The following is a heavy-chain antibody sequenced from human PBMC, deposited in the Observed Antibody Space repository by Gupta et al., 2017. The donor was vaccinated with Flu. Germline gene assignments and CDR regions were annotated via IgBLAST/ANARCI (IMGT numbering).Heavy chain of an antibody. D-gene: IGHD6-19*01. CDR3: ASEIAVAPYFDY. J-gene: IGHJ4*02. CDR2: ISSSSSYI. CDR1: S. V-gene: IGHV3-21*01. Sequence: SMNWVRQAPGKGLEWVSSISSSSSYIYYADSVKGRFTISRDNAKNSLYLQMNSLRAEDTAVYYCASEIAVAPYFDYWGQGTLVTVSS.